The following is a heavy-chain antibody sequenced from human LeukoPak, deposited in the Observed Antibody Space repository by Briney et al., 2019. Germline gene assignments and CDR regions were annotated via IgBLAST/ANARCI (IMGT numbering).Heavy chain of an antibody. CDR3: SRVVLSSGFFFFDY. Sequence: PGGSLRLSCAASGFTFSSYSMNWVRQAPGKGLEWVSVIYSGGSIYYADSVKGRFTISRDNSKNTLYLQMNSLRAEDTAVYYCSRVVLSSGFFFFDYWGQGTLVTVSS. D-gene: IGHD6-19*01. CDR2: IYSGGSI. J-gene: IGHJ4*02. CDR1: GFTFSSYS. V-gene: IGHV3-53*01.